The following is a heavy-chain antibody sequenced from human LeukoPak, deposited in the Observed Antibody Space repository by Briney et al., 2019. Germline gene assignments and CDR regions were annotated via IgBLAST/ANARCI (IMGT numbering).Heavy chain of an antibody. CDR3: ARVGTYYRSLDS. Sequence: PSETLSLTCTVSGGSISSYYWNWIRQPPGQGLEWIGYIYHSGGTNYNPSLKSRVTISLDTSKNQFSLKLSSVTAADTAVYYCARVGTYYRSLDSWGQGTLVTVSS. J-gene: IGHJ4*02. D-gene: IGHD3-10*01. CDR1: GGSISSYY. V-gene: IGHV4-59*01. CDR2: IYHSGGT.